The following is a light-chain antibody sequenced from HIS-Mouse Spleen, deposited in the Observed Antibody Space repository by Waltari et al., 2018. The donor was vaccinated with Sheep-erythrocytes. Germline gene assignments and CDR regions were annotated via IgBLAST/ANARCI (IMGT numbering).Light chain of an antibody. Sequence: QSALTQPRSVSGSPGQSVTISCTGTSSDVGGYNYDSWYQQHPGKAPKLMIYEVSKRPSGGPDRFSGSKSGNTASLTVSGLQAEDEADYYCSSYAGSNNWVFGGGTKLTVL. CDR2: EVS. CDR1: SSDVGGYNY. CDR3: SSYAGSNNWV. J-gene: IGLJ3*02. V-gene: IGLV2-8*01.